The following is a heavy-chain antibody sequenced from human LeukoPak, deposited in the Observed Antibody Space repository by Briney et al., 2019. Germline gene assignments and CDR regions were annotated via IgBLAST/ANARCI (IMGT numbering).Heavy chain of an antibody. J-gene: IGHJ5*02. V-gene: IGHV4-30-4*08. CDR2: IYYSGST. CDR3: ARGSYLEWEHQQTRWFDP. Sequence: NPSQTLSLTCTVSGGSISSGDYYWSWIRQPPGKGLEWIGYIYYSGSTYYNPSLKSRVTISVDTSKNQFSLKLSSVTDADTAVYYCARGSYLEWEHQQTRWFDPWGQGTLVTVSS. D-gene: IGHD1-26*01. CDR1: GGSISSGDYY.